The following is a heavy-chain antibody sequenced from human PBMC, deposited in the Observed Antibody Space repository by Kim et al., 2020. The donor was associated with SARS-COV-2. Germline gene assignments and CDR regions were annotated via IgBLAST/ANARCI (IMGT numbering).Heavy chain of an antibody. CDR3: TRAAAGYDQ. V-gene: IGHV3-74*01. J-gene: IGHJ5*02. D-gene: IGHD6-13*01. Sequence: SSTIYADSVKGRFTISRDNTDNTLYLQMNSLRAEDTAVYYCTRAAAGYDQWGQGTLVTVSS. CDR2: SST.